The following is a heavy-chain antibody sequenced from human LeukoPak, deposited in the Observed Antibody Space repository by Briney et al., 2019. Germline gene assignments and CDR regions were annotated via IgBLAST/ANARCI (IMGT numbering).Heavy chain of an antibody. V-gene: IGHV3-48*02. CDR3: AREVDGCSGGSCYSGDAFDI. Sequence: GGSLRLSCAASGFTFSSYSMNWVRKAPGKGLGWVSYISSSSSTIYYADSVKGRFTISRDNAKNSLYLQMNSLRDEDTAVYYCAREVDGCSGGSCYSGDAFDIWGQGTMVTVSS. D-gene: IGHD2-15*01. J-gene: IGHJ3*02. CDR1: GFTFSSYS. CDR2: ISSSSSTI.